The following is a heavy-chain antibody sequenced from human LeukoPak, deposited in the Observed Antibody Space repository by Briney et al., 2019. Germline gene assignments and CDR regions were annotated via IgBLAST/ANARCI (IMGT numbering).Heavy chain of an antibody. CDR2: MNPNSGNT. CDR3: ARGPPWFIGGGDCFDY. J-gene: IGHJ4*02. Sequence: ASVKVSCKASGYTFTSYDINWVRQATGQGLEWMGWMNPNSGNTGYAQKFQGRVTMTRNTSISTAYMELSSLRSDDMAVYYCARGPPWFIGGGDCFDYWGQGTLVTVSS. V-gene: IGHV1-8*01. CDR1: GYTFTSYD. D-gene: IGHD2-21*01.